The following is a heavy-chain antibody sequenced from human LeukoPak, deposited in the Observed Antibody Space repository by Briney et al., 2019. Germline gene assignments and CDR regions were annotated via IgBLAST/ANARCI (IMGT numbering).Heavy chain of an antibody. V-gene: IGHV4-59*12. J-gene: IGHJ6*02. CDR2: VYYSGST. Sequence: SETLSLTCTVAGGSISSYYWSWIRQPPGKGLEWIGYVYYSGSTSYNPSLKSRVTISVDASKNQVSLKLNSVTAADTAVYYCARAARLAYCGGDCPRYYYYYGMDVWGQGTTVTVSS. CDR1: GGSISSYY. D-gene: IGHD2-21*02. CDR3: ARAARLAYCGGDCPRYYYYYGMDV.